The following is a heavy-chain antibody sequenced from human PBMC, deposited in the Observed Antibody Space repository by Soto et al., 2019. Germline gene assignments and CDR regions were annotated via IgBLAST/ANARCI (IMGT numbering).Heavy chain of an antibody. CDR3: AREKTVTTGIDY. D-gene: IGHD4-4*01. CDR1: GGSFSDYY. Sequence: SETLSLTCAVYGGSFSDYYWSWIRQPPGKGLEWIGEINHSGSTNYNPSLKSRVTISLDTSKNQFSLKLSSVTAADTAVYYCAREKTVTTGIDYWGQGTLVTVSS. CDR2: INHSGST. J-gene: IGHJ4*02. V-gene: IGHV4-34*01.